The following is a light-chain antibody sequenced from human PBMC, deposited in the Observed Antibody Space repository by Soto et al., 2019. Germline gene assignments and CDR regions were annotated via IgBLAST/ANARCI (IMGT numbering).Light chain of an antibody. Sequence: SSELTQPPSVSVSPGQTATITCSGAILGEKDSCWYQQKPGQSPVLVIYQHTKRPSGIPERFSGSNSGNTATLTITGTHTMDEADYYCQALDSSTAIFGGGTKVTVL. CDR1: ILGEKD. CDR3: QALDSSTAI. V-gene: IGLV3-1*01. CDR2: QHT. J-gene: IGLJ2*01.